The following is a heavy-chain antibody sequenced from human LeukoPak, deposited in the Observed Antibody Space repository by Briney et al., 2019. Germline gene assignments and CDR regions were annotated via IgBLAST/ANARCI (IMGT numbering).Heavy chain of an antibody. CDR2: ISSSSSYI. D-gene: IGHD4-17*01. CDR1: GFTFSSYS. CDR3: ARDDYGDYMADY. J-gene: IGHJ4*02. Sequence: GGSLRLSCAASGFTFSSYSMNWVRQAPGKGLEWVSSISSSSSYIYYADSVKGRFTISRDNAKNSLYLQMDSLRAEDTAVYYCARDDYGDYMADYWGQGTLVTVSS. V-gene: IGHV3-21*01.